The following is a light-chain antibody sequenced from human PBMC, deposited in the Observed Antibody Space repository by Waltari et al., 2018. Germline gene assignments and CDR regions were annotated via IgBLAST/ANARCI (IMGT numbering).Light chain of an antibody. J-gene: IGKJ2*01. CDR1: QGISSY. Sequence: DIQLTQSPSFLSASVGDRVTITSRASQGISSYLVWYQQKPGKAPKVLIYAASTLQSGVPSRFSGSGSGTEFTLTISSLQPEDFATYYCQQLNSYPYTFGQGTKLEIK. V-gene: IGKV1-9*01. CDR3: QQLNSYPYT. CDR2: AAS.